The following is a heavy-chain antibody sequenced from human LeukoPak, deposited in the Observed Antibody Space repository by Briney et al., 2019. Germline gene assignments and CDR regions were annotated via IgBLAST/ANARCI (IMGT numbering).Heavy chain of an antibody. J-gene: IGHJ4*02. D-gene: IGHD5-12*01. CDR3: ARDSGYDLRPTLDY. CDR1: GFTVSRNY. V-gene: IGHV3-53*01. CDR2: IYSGGST. Sequence: GGSLRLSCAASGFTVSRNYMSWVRQAPGRGLEWVSVIYSGGSTYYGDSVKGRFTISRDNSKNTLYLQMNSLRAEDTAVYYCARDSGYDLRPTLDYWGQGTLVTVSS.